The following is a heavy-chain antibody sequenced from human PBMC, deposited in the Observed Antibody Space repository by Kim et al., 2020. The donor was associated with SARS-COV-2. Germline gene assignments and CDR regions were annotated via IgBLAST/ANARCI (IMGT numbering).Heavy chain of an antibody. CDR3: ARGLIGTYSFDI. D-gene: IGHD1-26*01. V-gene: IGHV3-74*01. J-gene: IGHJ3*02. Sequence: TYADSGKGRFTISNDNAKNTLYLQMNSLRAEDTAVYYCARGLIGTYSFDIWGQGTMVIVSS.